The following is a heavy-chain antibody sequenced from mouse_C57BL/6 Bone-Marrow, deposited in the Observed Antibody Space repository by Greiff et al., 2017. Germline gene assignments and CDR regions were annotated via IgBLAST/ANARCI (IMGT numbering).Heavy chain of an antibody. J-gene: IGHJ4*01. D-gene: IGHD2-2*01. Sequence: VQLQQSGPGLVKPSQSLSLTCSVTGYSITSGYYWNWIRQFPGNKLEWMSYISYDGSNNYNPSLKNRISITRDTSKNQFFLKLHSVTTEDTATYYCARGGLPYAMDYWGQGTSVTVSS. CDR3: ARGGLPYAMDY. CDR1: GYSITSGYY. V-gene: IGHV3-6*01. CDR2: ISYDGSN.